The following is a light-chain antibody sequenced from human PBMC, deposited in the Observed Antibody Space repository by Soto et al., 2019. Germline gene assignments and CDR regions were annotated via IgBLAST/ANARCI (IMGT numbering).Light chain of an antibody. J-gene: IGKJ1*01. Sequence: EIVLTQSPGTLSLSPGERATLSCRASQSVSSSYLAWYQQKPGQAPRLLIYGASSRATGIPDRFSGSVSGTDLTITISRLEPEDFAVYYCQQYGSSSWTFGQGTKVEIK. V-gene: IGKV3-20*01. CDR3: QQYGSSSWT. CDR2: GAS. CDR1: QSVSSSY.